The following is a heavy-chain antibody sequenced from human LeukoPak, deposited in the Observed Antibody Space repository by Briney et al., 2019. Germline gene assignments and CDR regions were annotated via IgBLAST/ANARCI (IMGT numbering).Heavy chain of an antibody. CDR3: ARGTTGGALFDY. CDR2: FYYSGSN. D-gene: IGHD1-14*01. Sequence: KPSETLSLTCIVSGGSIRSCYWSWIRQPPGKGLEWIGYFYYSGSNNYNPSLKSRVAISVDTSKNQFSLKLSSVTAADTAVYYCARGTTGGALFDYWGQGTLVTVSS. CDR1: GGSIRSCY. J-gene: IGHJ4*02. V-gene: IGHV4-59*01.